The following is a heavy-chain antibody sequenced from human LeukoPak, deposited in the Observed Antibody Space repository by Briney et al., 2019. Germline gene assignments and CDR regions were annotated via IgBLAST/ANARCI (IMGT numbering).Heavy chain of an antibody. CDR3: ARAGAGREYQLPFDY. CDR2: IFTSGST. Sequence: SETLSLTCTVSGGSISSDYWSWIRQPAGKGLEWIGRIFTSGSTNYNPSLKSRLTMSLDTSKHQFSLKLTSVSAADTAVYYCARAGAGREYQLPFDYWGQGTLVTVAS. D-gene: IGHD2-2*01. V-gene: IGHV4-4*07. CDR1: GGSISSDY. J-gene: IGHJ4*02.